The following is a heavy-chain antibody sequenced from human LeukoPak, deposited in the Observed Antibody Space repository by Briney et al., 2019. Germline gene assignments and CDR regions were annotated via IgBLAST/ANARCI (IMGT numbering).Heavy chain of an antibody. J-gene: IGHJ4*02. CDR3: ANESPFFDY. Sequence: GGSLRLSCAASGFTFSSLHMTWVRQAPGKGLEWVSAISSSGGSTYYADSVKGRFTISRDNSKNTLYLQMNSLRAEDTAVYYCANESPFFDYWGQGTLVTVSS. CDR1: GFTFSSLH. V-gene: IGHV3-23*01. CDR2: ISSSGGST. D-gene: IGHD3-3*02.